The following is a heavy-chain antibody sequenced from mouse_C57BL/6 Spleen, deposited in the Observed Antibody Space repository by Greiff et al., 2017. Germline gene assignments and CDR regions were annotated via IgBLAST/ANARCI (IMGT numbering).Heavy chain of an antibody. V-gene: IGHV5-17*01. D-gene: IGHD2-4*01. J-gene: IGHJ4*01. CDR2: ISSGSSTI. CDR1: GFTFSDYG. Sequence: EVPLVESGGGLVKPGGSLKLSCAASGFTFSDYGMHWVRQAPEKGLEWVAYISSGSSTIYYADTVKGRFTISRDNAKNTLFLQMTSLRSEDTAMYYCARNDYDGARDYWGQGTSVTVSS. CDR3: ARNDYDGARDY.